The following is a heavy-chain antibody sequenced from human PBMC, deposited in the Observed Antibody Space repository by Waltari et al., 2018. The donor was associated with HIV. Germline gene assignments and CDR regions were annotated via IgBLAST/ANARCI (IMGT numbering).Heavy chain of an antibody. Sequence: EMQLVESGGGLVQPGRSLRLSCAAPGLNFDSYALFSVRQAPGKGLEWVSGISWNSDIIGYADSVKGRFTISRDNAKNSLYLQMNSLGAEDTALYYCAKDAASIHYYGMDVWGQGTTVTVS. D-gene: IGHD2-2*01. V-gene: IGHV3-9*01. CDR2: ISWNSDII. CDR3: AKDAASIHYYGMDV. J-gene: IGHJ6*02. CDR1: GLNFDSYA.